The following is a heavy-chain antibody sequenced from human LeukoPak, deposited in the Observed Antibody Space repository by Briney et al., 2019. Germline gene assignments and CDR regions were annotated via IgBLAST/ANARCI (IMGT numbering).Heavy chain of an antibody. CDR1: GFTFDEYG. J-gene: IGHJ4*02. V-gene: IGHV3-20*04. CDR2: INWDGGST. CDR3: ARDSFSGSSLDY. Sequence: GGSLRLSCAASGFTFDEYGMSWVRQAPGKGLEWVSSINWDGGSTAYADSVQGRFTISRHNAKNSLHLQMKSLRAEDTALYYCARDSFSGSSLDYWGQGTLVTVSS. D-gene: IGHD1-26*01.